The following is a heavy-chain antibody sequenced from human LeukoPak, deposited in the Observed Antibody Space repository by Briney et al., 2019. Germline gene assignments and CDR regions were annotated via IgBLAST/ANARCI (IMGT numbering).Heavy chain of an antibody. J-gene: IGHJ4*02. D-gene: IGHD4-11*01. Sequence: SETLSLTCTVSGGSISSYYWSWIRQPPGKGLEWIGYIYYSGSTNYNPSLKSRVTISVDTSKNQFSLKLSSVTAADTAVYYCARAGTVTLYGIFDYWGQGTLVTVSS. V-gene: IGHV4-59*01. CDR2: IYYSGST. CDR3: ARAGTVTLYGIFDY. CDR1: GGSISSYY.